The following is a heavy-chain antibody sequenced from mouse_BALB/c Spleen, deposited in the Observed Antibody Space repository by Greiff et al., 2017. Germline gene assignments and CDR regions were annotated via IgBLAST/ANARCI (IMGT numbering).Heavy chain of an antibody. V-gene: IGHV3-2*02. J-gene: IGHJ3*01. CDR2: ISYSGST. D-gene: IGHD1-1*01. CDR1: GYSITSDYA. CDR3: ARGYYGWFAY. Sequence: EVKLVESGPGLVKPSQSLSLTCTVTGYSITSDYAWNWIRQFPGNKLEWMGYISYSGSTSYNPSLKSRISITRDTSKNQFFLQLNSVTTEDTATYYCARGYYGWFAYWGQGTLVTVSA.